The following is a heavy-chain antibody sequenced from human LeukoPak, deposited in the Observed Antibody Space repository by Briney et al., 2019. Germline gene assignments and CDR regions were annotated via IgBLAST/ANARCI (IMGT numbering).Heavy chain of an antibody. V-gene: IGHV3-30*18. D-gene: IGHD3-9*01. J-gene: IGHJ4*02. CDR1: GFTFSSYG. Sequence: PGGSLRLSCAASGFTFSSYGMHWVRQAPGKGLEWVAVISYDGSNKYYADSVKGRFTISRDNSKNTLYLQMNSLRAEDTAVYYCAKDWYYDILTGYGEFDYWGQGTLVTVSS. CDR3: AKDWYYDILTGYGEFDY. CDR2: ISYDGSNK.